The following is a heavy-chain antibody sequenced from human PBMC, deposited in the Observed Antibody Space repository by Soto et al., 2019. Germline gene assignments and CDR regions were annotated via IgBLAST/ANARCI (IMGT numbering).Heavy chain of an antibody. D-gene: IGHD2-2*02. CDR2: SRDKAHSHTT. Sequence: EVQLVESGGGLVQPGESLRLYCGVSGFTFSDHYMDWVRQLPGKGLEWLARSRDKAHSHTTEYVASVRSRFTISRDDSKKSLYLQMNSMKIEVTAVYYCVREYHGFDMWGRGTMVTVSS. V-gene: IGHV3-72*01. CDR1: GFTFSDHY. J-gene: IGHJ3*02. CDR3: VREYHGFDM.